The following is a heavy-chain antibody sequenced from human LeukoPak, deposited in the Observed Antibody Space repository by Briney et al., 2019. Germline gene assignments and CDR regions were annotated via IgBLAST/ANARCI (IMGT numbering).Heavy chain of an antibody. V-gene: IGHV4-4*07. J-gene: IGHJ6*02. CDR3: AGNQVHYYYGMDV. CDR2: IYTSGST. D-gene: IGHD1-14*01. Sequence: PSETLSITCTVSGGSISSYYWSWIRQPAGKGLEWIGRIYTSGSTNYNPSLKSRVTMSVDTSKNQFSLKLSSVTAADTAVYYCAGNQVHYYYGMDVWGQGTTVTVSS. CDR1: GGSISSYY.